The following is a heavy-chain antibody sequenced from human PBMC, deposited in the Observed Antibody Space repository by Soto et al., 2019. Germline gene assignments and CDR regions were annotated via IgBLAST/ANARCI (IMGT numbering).Heavy chain of an antibody. CDR3: AKDYGDGAIAVAGTWLPH. J-gene: IGHJ3*01. CDR1: GFTFSSYA. CDR2: ISGSGGST. V-gene: IGHV3-23*01. Sequence: GGSLRLSCAASGFTFSSYAMSWVRQVPGKGLEWVSAISGSGGSTYYADSVKGRFTISRDNSKNTLYLQMNSLRAEDTAVYYCAKDYGDGAIAVAGTWLPHWGQGTMVTVAS. D-gene: IGHD6-19*01.